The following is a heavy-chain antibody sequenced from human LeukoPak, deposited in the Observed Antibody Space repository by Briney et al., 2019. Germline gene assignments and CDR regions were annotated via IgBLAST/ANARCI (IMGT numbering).Heavy chain of an antibody. Sequence: PGGSLRLSCAASGFTFSSYGMHWVRQAPGKGLEWVAFIRYDGSNKYYADSVKGRFTTSRDNAKNSLYLQMNSLRAEDTAVYYCARDRATARYYYYYYMDVWGKGTTVTVSS. CDR1: GFTFSSYG. J-gene: IGHJ6*03. D-gene: IGHD5-24*01. CDR3: ARDRATARYYYYYYMDV. V-gene: IGHV3-30*02. CDR2: IRYDGSNK.